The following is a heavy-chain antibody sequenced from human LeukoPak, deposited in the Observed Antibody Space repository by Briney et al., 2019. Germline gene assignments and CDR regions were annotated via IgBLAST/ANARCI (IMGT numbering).Heavy chain of an antibody. Sequence: PSETLSLTCTVSGYSISSGYYWGWIRQPPGKGLEWLGSVDYSGSTTYNPSLKSRVTISVDTSKNQFSLKLSSVTAADTAVYYCAREAVNYYDSSGNWGQGTLVTVSS. CDR2: VDYSGST. J-gene: IGHJ4*02. CDR3: AREAVNYYDSSGN. V-gene: IGHV4-38-2*02. CDR1: GYSISSGYY. D-gene: IGHD3-22*01.